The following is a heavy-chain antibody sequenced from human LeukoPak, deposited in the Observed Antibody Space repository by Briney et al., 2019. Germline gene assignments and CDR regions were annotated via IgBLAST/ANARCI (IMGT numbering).Heavy chain of an antibody. CDR3: ARGLGYYDSSGYPKFPFDY. V-gene: IGHV4-59*01. D-gene: IGHD3-22*01. CDR2: IYYSGST. CDR1: GGFISSYY. J-gene: IGHJ4*02. Sequence: PSETLSLTCIVSGGFISSYYWSWIRQPPGKGLEWIGYIYYSGSTNYNPSLKSRVTISVDTSKSQFSLKLSSVTAADTAVYYCARGLGYYDSSGYPKFPFDYWGQGTLVTVSS.